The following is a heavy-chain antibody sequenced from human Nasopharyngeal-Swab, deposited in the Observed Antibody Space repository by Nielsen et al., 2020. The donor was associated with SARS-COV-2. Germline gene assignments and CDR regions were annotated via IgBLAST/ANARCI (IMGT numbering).Heavy chain of an antibody. CDR3: ARDFAFSDSSGYCHF. V-gene: IGHV3-33*01. D-gene: IGHD3-22*01. CDR1: GFTFSNYG. CDR2: IWYDGSNK. Sequence: GESLKISCAASGFTFSNYGMHWVRQAPGKGLEWVAVIWYDGSNKYYADSVKGRFTISRDNSKNTLYLQMNSLRAEDTAVYYCARDFAFSDSSGYCHFWGQGTLVTVSS. J-gene: IGHJ4*02.